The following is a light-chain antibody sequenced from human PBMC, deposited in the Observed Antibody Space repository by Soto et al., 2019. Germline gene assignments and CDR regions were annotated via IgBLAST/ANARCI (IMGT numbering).Light chain of an antibody. J-gene: IGKJ4*01. CDR3: LQYGSSPRT. V-gene: IGKV3-20*01. CDR1: QSVTGSY. Sequence: EIVLTQSPGTLSLSPGERATLSCRASQSVTGSYLAWYQQRPGQAPRLLMYGASSRATGIPDRFSGSGSGTDFTLTISRQEPEDFAVYYCLQYGSSPRTFGGGTKVEIK. CDR2: GAS.